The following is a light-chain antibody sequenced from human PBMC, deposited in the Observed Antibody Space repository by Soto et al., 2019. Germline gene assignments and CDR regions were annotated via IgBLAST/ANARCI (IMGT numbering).Light chain of an antibody. CDR1: QGISNY. V-gene: IGKV1-27*01. Sequence: DFRMTQSPSSLSASVGDRVTITCRASQGISNYLAWYQQKPDKVPNLLIYASSTLQSGVPSRFSGSGSGTDFTLTISSLQPEDVATYYCQKYDGGPLTFGGGTKVEIK. CDR2: ASS. CDR3: QKYDGGPLT. J-gene: IGKJ4*01.